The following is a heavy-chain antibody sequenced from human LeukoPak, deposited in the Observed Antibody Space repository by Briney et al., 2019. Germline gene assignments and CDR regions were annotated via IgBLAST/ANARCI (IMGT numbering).Heavy chain of an antibody. CDR2: IYHSGSP. CDR1: GGSISSNNW. J-gene: IGHJ4*02. D-gene: IGHD1-1*01. V-gene: IGHV4-4*02. CDR3: ARVNINNWHSCDY. Sequence: SETLSLTCAVSGGSISSNNWWGWVRQPPGKGLEWIGEIYHSGSPNYNPSLKSQVTISVDKSRNHFSLNLSSVTAADTAVYYCARVNINNWHSCDYWGQGTLVTVSS.